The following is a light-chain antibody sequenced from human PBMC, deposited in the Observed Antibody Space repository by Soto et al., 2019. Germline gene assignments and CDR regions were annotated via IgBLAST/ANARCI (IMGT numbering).Light chain of an antibody. CDR3: QHYNTWPPT. V-gene: IGKV3-15*01. CDR1: QSVGRD. J-gene: IGKJ3*01. CDR2: GAS. Sequence: EIVMTQSPATLSVSPGEGATLSCRASQSVGRDLAWYQQKPGQAPRLLIYGASTRATGIPARLTGSGSGTEFTLAINSLRAEGVAVYWCQHYNTWPPTFGPGTTVDIK.